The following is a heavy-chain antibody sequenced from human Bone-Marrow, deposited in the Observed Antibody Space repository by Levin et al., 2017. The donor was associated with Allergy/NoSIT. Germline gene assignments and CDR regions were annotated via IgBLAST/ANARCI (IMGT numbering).Heavy chain of an antibody. CDR3: ARDGGLYYFYAMDV. D-gene: IGHD4-23*01. CDR1: GFTFSRYD. Sequence: KAGGSLRLSCAASGFTFSRYDMNWVRQAPGKGLEWVSYISRSGTIYYSDSVKGRFTISRDDSKNSLYLQMNSLRAEDTAVYYCARDGGLYYFYAMDVWGQGTTVTVSS. J-gene: IGHJ6*02. V-gene: IGHV3-69-1*02. CDR2: ISRSGTI.